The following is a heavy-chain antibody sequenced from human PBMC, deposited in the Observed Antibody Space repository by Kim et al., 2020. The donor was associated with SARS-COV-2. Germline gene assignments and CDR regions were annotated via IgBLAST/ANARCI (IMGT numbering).Heavy chain of an antibody. D-gene: IGHD3-10*01. Sequence: GGSLRLSCAASGFTFSDYYMYWIRQAPGKGLEWVSYISTSGGTIYYADSVKGRFTISRDNAKNSLYLQMNSLRADDTAVFYCARESYGSGSYDPLYGMDVWGQGTTVTVSS. CDR2: ISTSGGTI. V-gene: IGHV3-11*01. J-gene: IGHJ6*02. CDR3: ARESYGSGSYDPLYGMDV. CDR1: GFTFSDYY.